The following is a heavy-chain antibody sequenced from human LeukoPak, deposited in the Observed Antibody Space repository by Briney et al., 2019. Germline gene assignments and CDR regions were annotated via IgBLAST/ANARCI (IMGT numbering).Heavy chain of an antibody. D-gene: IGHD3-10*01. Sequence: GGSLRLSCAASGFSVSNSYMSWVRQAPGKGLEWVSVIYSGGSTYYADSVKGRFTISRDNSKNTLYLQMNSLRAEDTAVYYCARALLITMRVPDYFDYWGQGTLVTVSS. J-gene: IGHJ4*02. CDR3: ARALLITMRVPDYFDY. V-gene: IGHV3-66*01. CDR2: IYSGGST. CDR1: GFSVSNSY.